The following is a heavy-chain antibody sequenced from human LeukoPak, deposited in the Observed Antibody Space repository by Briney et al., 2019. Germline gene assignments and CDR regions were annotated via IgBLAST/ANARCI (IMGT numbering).Heavy chain of an antibody. Sequence: GGSLRLSCAASGVIYSNYAMNWVPEAPGQGLERVSGIRDDSGATYYTHFVKGRFTISKHNSKNTLYLQMTKLRAGDTAIYYCAKRRYCKKIFCHDLDSWGQGTMVTLSS. CDR1: GVIYSNYA. J-gene: IGHJ4*02. CDR2: IRDDSGAT. V-gene: IGHV3-23*01. D-gene: IGHD2/OR15-2a*01. CDR3: AKRRYCKKIFCHDLDS.